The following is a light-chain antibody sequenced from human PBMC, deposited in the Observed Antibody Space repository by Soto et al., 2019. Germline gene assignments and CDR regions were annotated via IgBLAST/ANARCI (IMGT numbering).Light chain of an antibody. CDR1: QSLTTRY. CDR2: AAS. J-gene: IGKJ1*01. V-gene: IGKV1-27*01. CDR3: QKYNSAPTWT. Sequence: TQSPGTLSLFPGERATLSCRASQSLTTRYLAWYQQKPGKVPKLLIYAASTLQSGVPSRFSGSGSGTDFTLTISSLQPEDVATYYCQKYNSAPTWTFGQGTKVEIK.